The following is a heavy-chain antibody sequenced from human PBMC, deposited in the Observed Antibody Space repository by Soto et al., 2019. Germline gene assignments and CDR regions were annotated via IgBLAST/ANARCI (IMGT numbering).Heavy chain of an antibody. CDR2: IYYSGST. CDR1: GGSISSGGYY. D-gene: IGHD3-10*01. V-gene: IGHV4-31*03. J-gene: IGHJ4*02. Sequence: QVQLQESGPGLVKPSQTLSLTCTVSGGSISSGGYYWSWIRQHPGKGLEWIGYIYYSGSTYYNPSLKRRVTISVDTSTNQFSLQLSSVTAADTAVYYCARLTSGPVYFDYWGQGTLVTVSS. CDR3: ARLTSGPVYFDY.